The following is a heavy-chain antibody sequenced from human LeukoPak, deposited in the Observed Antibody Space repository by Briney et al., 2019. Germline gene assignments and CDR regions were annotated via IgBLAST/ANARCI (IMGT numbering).Heavy chain of an antibody. Sequence: GGSLRLSCAASGFSFSDSWMSWVRQAPGKGAEWVANIKEDESQEHYADSVKGRFTVSRDNAKNSLFLHMNSLRVEDTAVYYCATYKNWVAGDVWGQGTTVSVSS. V-gene: IGHV3-7*01. J-gene: IGHJ6*02. CDR3: ATYKNWVAGDV. CDR2: IKEDESQE. D-gene: IGHD7-27*01. CDR1: GFSFSDSW.